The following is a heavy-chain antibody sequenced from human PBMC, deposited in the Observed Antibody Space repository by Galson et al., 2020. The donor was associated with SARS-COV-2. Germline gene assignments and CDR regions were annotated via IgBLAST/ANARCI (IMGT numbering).Heavy chain of an antibody. D-gene: IGHD3-22*01. Sequence: ASVKVSCKVSGYTLTELSMHWVRQAPGKGLEWMGGFDPEDGETIYAQKFQGRVTMTEDTSTDTAYMELSSLRSEDTAVYYCATDFAYSSGYYRLNYWGQGTLVTVSS. CDR1: GYTLTELS. J-gene: IGHJ4*02. CDR3: ATDFAYSSGYYRLNY. CDR2: FDPEDGET. V-gene: IGHV1-24*01.